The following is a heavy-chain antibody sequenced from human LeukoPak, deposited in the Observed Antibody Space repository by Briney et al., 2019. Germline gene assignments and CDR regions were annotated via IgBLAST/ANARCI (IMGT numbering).Heavy chain of an antibody. CDR2: IRSKPNSYAT. J-gene: IGHJ4*02. CDR3: TGGDH. Sequence: PGGSLRLSCVASGFTFSGSAMHWVRQASGKGLEWVGRIRSKPNSYATEYAASVKGRFTISRDDSKNTAYLQMNSLKTEDTAVYYCTGGDHWGQGTLVTASS. CDR1: GFTFSGSA. D-gene: IGHD3-16*01. V-gene: IGHV3-73*01.